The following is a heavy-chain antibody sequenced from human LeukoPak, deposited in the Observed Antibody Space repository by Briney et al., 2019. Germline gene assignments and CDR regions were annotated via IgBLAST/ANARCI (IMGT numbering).Heavy chain of an antibody. CDR2: ISASSGTI. J-gene: IGHJ4*02. CDR1: GFAFSSYG. CDR3: ASTVAARPLYYFDY. D-gene: IGHD6-6*01. V-gene: IGHV3-48*01. Sequence: GGSLRLSCSASGFAFSSYGMNWVRQAPGKGLEWVSYISASSGTIFYADSVKGRFTVSRDNAKNSLYLQMNSLRAEDTGVYYCASTVAARPLYYFDYWGQGTLVTVSS.